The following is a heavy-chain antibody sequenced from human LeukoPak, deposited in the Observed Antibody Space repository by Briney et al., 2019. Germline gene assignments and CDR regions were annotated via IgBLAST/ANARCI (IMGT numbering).Heavy chain of an antibody. Sequence: PGGPLSLSCAASGFTFSSYWMSRVRQAPGKGLEWVAKLKQDGSEKYYVDSVKGRFTISRDNAKNSLYLQMNSLRAEDTAVYYCASGTLSYWGQGTLVTVSS. CDR2: LKQDGSEK. CDR3: ASGTLSY. V-gene: IGHV3-7*01. D-gene: IGHD1-1*01. CDR1: GFTFSSYW. J-gene: IGHJ4*02.